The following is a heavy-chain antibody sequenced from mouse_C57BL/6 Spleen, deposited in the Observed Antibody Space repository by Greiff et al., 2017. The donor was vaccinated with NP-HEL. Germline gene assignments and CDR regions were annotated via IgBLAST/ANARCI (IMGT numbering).Heavy chain of an antibody. CDR2: IRSKSNNYAT. J-gene: IGHJ2*01. V-gene: IGHV10-1*01. CDR1: GFSFNTYA. CDR3: VRAWASDGVFDY. Sequence: EVHLVESGGGLVQPKGSLKLSCAASGFSFNTYAMNWVRQAPGKGLEWVARIRSKSNNYATYYDDSVKDRFTISRDDSESMLYLQKNNLKTEDTAMYYCVRAWASDGVFDYWGQGTTLTVSS. D-gene: IGHD2-3*01.